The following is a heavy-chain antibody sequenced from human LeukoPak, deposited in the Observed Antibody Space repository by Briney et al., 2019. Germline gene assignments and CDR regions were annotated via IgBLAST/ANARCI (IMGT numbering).Heavy chain of an antibody. CDR2: INPNSGGT. CDR1: GYTFTSYD. V-gene: IGHV1-2*02. CDR3: ARDSSGGGWFDP. J-gene: IGHJ5*02. Sequence: ASVKVSCKASGYTFTSYDINWVRQAPGQGLERMGWINPNSGGTNYAQKFQGRVTMTRDTSISTAYMELSRLRSDDTAVYYCARDSSGGGWFDPWGQGTLVTVSS. D-gene: IGHD6-19*01.